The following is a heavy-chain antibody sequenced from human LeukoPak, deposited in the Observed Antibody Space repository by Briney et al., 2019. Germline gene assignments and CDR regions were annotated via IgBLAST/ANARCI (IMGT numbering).Heavy chain of an antibody. Sequence: PSETLSLTCTVSGGSISSYYWSWIRQPPGKGLEWIGEINHSGSTNYNPSLKSRVTISVDTSKNQFSLKLSSVTAADTAVYYCARHGSYYWYFDLWGRGTLVTVSS. J-gene: IGHJ2*01. D-gene: IGHD1-26*01. CDR3: ARHGSYYWYFDL. CDR2: INHSGST. CDR1: GGSISSYY. V-gene: IGHV4-34*01.